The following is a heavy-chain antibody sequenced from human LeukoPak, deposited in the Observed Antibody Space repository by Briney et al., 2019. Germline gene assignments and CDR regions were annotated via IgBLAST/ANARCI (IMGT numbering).Heavy chain of an antibody. CDR3: ARAPGYSSGWYLGY. D-gene: IGHD6-19*01. V-gene: IGHV3-74*01. CDR1: GFTFSSYW. J-gene: IGHJ4*02. CDR2: INSDGSST. Sequence: WGSLRLSCAASGFTFSSYWMHWVRQAPGKGLVWVSRINSDGSSTSYADSVKGRFTISRDNAKNTLYLQMNSLRAEDTAVYYCARAPGYSSGWYLGYWGQGTLVTVSS.